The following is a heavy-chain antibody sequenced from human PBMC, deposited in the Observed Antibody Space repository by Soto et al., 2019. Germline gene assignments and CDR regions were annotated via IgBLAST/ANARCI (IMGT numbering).Heavy chain of an antibody. Sequence: GASVKVSCKASCYTFNNYGITWVRQAPGQGLEWLGIISPSGINTGYAQGFQGRVTVTRDTSTSTANMELASLTSEDTAVYYCAREPKESFYSDYWGQGTLVTVSS. CDR2: ISPSGINT. CDR3: AREPKESFYSDY. V-gene: IGHV1-46*02. D-gene: IGHD3-10*01. J-gene: IGHJ4*02. CDR1: CYTFNNYG.